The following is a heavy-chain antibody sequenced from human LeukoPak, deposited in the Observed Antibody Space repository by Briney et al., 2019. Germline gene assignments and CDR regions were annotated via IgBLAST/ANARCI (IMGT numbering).Heavy chain of an antibody. Sequence: PGRSLRLSCAASGFTFSSYVMHWVRQAPGKGLEWVSFISSSSSYIYYADSVKGRFTISRDNAKNSLYLQMNSLRAEDTALYYCAKDKADDYYDSSGRGFDYWGQGTLVTVSS. CDR2: ISSSSSYI. D-gene: IGHD3-22*01. V-gene: IGHV3-21*04. CDR1: GFTFSSYV. J-gene: IGHJ4*02. CDR3: AKDKADDYYDSSGRGFDY.